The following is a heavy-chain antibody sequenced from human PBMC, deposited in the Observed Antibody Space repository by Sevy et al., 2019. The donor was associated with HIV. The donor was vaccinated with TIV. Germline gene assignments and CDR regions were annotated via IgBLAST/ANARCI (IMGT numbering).Heavy chain of an antibody. D-gene: IGHD3-16*02. Sequence: ASVKVSCKASGYTFTSYGISWLRQAPGQGLEWMGWISAYNGNTNYAQKLQGRVTMTTDTSTSTAYMELRSLRSDDTAVYYCARWYYDYIWGSYRPYYYYGMDVWGQGTTVTVSS. CDR1: GYTFTSYG. CDR2: ISAYNGNT. CDR3: ARWYYDYIWGSYRPYYYYGMDV. J-gene: IGHJ6*02. V-gene: IGHV1-18*01.